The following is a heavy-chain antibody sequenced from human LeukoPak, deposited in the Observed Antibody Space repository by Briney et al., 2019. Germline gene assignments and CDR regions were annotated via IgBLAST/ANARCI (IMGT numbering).Heavy chain of an antibody. CDR2: IGYDGSNK. D-gene: IGHD2/OR15-2a*01. CDR1: GFTFSNYG. V-gene: IGHV3-30*02. J-gene: IGHJ4*02. Sequence: PGGSLRLSCAASGFTFSNYGTHWVRQAPGKGLEWVAFIGYDGSNKYYADSVKGRFTISRDTSKNTLYLQMNSLRAEDTAVYYCARGNSRAPSDYWGQGTLVTVSS. CDR3: ARGNSRAPSDY.